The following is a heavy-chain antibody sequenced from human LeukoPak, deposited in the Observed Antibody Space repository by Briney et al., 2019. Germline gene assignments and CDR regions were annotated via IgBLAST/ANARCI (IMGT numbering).Heavy chain of an antibody. J-gene: IGHJ6*02. CDR1: GFTFTDYY. CDR2: LNPNSGDT. D-gene: IGHD5-18*01. Sequence: ASVKVSCKASGFTFTDYYIHWVRQAPGQGLEWMGWLNPNSGDTNYAQKFQGRVTMTRDTSINTAYMELSRLRSGDTAAYYCSRADTSLVNFYYFGMDVWGHGTTVTVSS. V-gene: IGHV1-2*02. CDR3: SRADTSLVNFYYFGMDV.